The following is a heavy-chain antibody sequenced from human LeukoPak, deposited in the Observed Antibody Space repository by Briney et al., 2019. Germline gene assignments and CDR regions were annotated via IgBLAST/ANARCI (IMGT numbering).Heavy chain of an antibody. CDR1: GFIFSDYY. D-gene: IGHD5-24*01. J-gene: IGHJ4*02. CDR3: ARTKEMASISYFDS. CDR2: IDSSGSNI. Sequence: GGSLRLSCAASGFIFSDYYMSWIRQAPGKGLEWVSYIDSSGSNIHYADSVKGRFTISRDNAKNSLYLQMNSLRAEDTAVYYCARTKEMASISYFDSWGQGTLVTVSS. V-gene: IGHV3-11*04.